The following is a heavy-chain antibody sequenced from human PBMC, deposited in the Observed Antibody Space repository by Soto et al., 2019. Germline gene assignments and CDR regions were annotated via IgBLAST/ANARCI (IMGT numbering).Heavy chain of an antibody. J-gene: IGHJ4*02. Sequence: GPSVKVSCKASGYTFTSYDINWVRQATGQGLEWMGWMNPNSGNTGYAQKFQGRVTMTRNTSISTAYMELSSLRSEDTAVYYCARVSWSGSSSPYWGQGTLVTVSS. D-gene: IGHD1-26*01. V-gene: IGHV1-8*01. CDR3: ARVSWSGSSSPY. CDR1: GYTFTSYD. CDR2: MNPNSGNT.